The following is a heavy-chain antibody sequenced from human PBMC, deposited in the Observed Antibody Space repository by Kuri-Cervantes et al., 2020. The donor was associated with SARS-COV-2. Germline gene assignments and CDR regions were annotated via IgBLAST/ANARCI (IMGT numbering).Heavy chain of an antibody. CDR3: ARDSWVTMVRGVITYYYYGMDV. Sequence: ASVKVSCKASGYTFTGYYMHWVRQAPGQGLEWMGWINPNSGGTNYAQKFQGRVTMTRDTSISTAYMELSSLRSGDTAVYYCARDSWVTMVRGVITYYYYGMDVWGQGNTVTVSS. J-gene: IGHJ6*02. CDR1: GYTFTGYY. V-gene: IGHV1-2*02. CDR2: INPNSGGT. D-gene: IGHD3-10*01.